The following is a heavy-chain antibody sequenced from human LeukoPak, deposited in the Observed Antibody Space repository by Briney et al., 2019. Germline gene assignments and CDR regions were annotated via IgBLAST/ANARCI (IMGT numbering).Heavy chain of an antibody. CDR2: IYYSGST. CDR3: ARFYYGDYVGPRWYFDL. Sequence: PSETRSLTCTVSGGSVNSGGYHWSWIRQHPGKGLEWIGYIYYSGSTNYNPSLKSRVTISVDTSKNQFSLKLSSVTAADTAVYYCARFYYGDYVGPRWYFDLWGRGTLVTVSS. D-gene: IGHD4-17*01. CDR1: GGSVNSGGYH. J-gene: IGHJ2*01. V-gene: IGHV4-61*08.